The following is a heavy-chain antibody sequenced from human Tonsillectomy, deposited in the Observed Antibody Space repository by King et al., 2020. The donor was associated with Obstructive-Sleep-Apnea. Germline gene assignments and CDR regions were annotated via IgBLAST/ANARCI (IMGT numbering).Heavy chain of an antibody. CDR2: IYYSGST. CDR3: SRVKFEDSSGYYYFDY. V-gene: IGHV4-59*01. J-gene: IGHJ4*02. Sequence: VQLQESGPGLVKPSETLSLTCTVSGGSISSYYWSWIRQPPGKGLEWIGYIYYSGSTNYNHSLKSRVTISVDTSKNQFSLKLSSVTAADTAVYYCSRVKFEDSSGYYYFDYWGQGTLVTVSS. D-gene: IGHD3-22*01. CDR1: GGSISSYY.